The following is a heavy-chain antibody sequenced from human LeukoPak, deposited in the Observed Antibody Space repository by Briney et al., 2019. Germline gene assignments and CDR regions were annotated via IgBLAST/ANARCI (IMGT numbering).Heavy chain of an antibody. J-gene: IGHJ3*02. CDR2: ISHIGST. CDR3: ARDRISINALDM. V-gene: IGHV4-59*11. CDR1: GSSITGHY. D-gene: IGHD1-14*01. Sequence: AETLYLTCTGSGSSITGHYFTWIRQPPGNGLEWIGYISHIGSTNYNPSLKSRVTISVHTSKNQFSLKLTSVTAADTTLYYCARDRISINALDMWGEGTMVTVSS.